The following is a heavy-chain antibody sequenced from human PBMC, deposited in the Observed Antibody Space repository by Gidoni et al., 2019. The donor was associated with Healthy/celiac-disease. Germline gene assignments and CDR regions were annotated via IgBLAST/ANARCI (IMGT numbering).Heavy chain of an antibody. V-gene: IGHV4-34*01. CDR2: INHSGST. D-gene: IGHD2-2*02. CDR1: GGSFSGYS. J-gene: IGHJ5*02. Sequence: QVQLQQWGAGLLQPSEPLSLPCAVYGGSFSGYSWSWLRQPPGKGLEGIGEINHSGSTNYNPSLKSRVTISVDTSKNQFSLKLSSVTAADTAVYYCARSPAAISLRGWFDPWGQGTLVTVSS. CDR3: ARSPAAISLRGWFDP.